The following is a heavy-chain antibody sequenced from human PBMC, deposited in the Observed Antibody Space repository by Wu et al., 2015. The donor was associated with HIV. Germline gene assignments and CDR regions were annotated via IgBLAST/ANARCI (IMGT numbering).Heavy chain of an antibody. V-gene: IGHV1-69*05. D-gene: IGHD5-12*01. CDR3: ASLGGTFGSGYDHTRGDY. J-gene: IGHJ4*02. CDR1: GGTFSSYA. CDR2: IIPIFGTA. Sequence: QVQLVQSGAEVKKPGSSVKVSCKASGGTFSSYAISWVRQAPGQGLEWMGGIIPIFGTANYAQKFQGRVTITTDESTSTAYMELSSLRSEDTAVYYCASLGGTFGSGYDHTRGDYWGQGTLVTVSS.